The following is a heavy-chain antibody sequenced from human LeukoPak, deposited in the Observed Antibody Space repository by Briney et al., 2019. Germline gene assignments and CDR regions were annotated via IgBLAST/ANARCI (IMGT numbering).Heavy chain of an antibody. V-gene: IGHV3-23*01. CDR3: AKARSDFTATAQDY. D-gene: IGHD2-15*01. CDR2: ISGSGGST. Sequence: GGSLRLSCAASGSTFSSYAMSWVRQAPGKGLEWVSAISGSGGSTYYADSVKGRFSISRDNSKNTLYLQMNSLRAEDTAVYYCAKARSDFTATAQDYWGQGTLVTVSS. J-gene: IGHJ4*02. CDR1: GSTFSSYA.